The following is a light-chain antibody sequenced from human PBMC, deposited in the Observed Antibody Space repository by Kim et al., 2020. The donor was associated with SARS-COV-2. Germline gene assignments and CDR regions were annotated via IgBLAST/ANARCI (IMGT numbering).Light chain of an antibody. CDR2: GNS. CDR3: QSYDSSLSAWV. V-gene: IGLV1-40*01. J-gene: IGLJ3*02. CDR1: IYNIGAGYN. Sequence: QRVTSSRTGTIYNIGAGYNVHSYQQLPGTAPKLLIYGNSNRPSGVPDRFSGSRSGTSASLASTGLQAEDEADYYCQSYDSSLSAWVFGGGTQLTVL.